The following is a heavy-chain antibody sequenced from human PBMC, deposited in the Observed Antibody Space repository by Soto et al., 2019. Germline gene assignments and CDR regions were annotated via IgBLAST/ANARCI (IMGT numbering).Heavy chain of an antibody. CDR1: GFTFMRYA. D-gene: IGHD1-7*01. J-gene: IGHJ4*02. CDR2: ISGSGTGT. CDR3: ATYTDGNYSTPYDY. V-gene: IGHV3-23*01. Sequence: GGSLRLSCAASGFTFMRYAMSWVRLAPGRGLEWVSSISGSGTGTWHADSVRGRFTISRDNSRNTLYLQMNSLRADDMAVYYCATYTDGNYSTPYDYSGQGTLGTV.